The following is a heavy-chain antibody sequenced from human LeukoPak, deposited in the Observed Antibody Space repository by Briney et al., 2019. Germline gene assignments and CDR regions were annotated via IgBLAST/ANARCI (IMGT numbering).Heavy chain of an antibody. Sequence: GGSLRLSCAASGFTFSTYGMHWVRQAPGKGLEWVAVIWYDGSNKYYADSGKGRFTISRDNSKNTLYLQLNSLRAEDTAVYYCARAYAWGSGRLLPIFWGQGTLVTVSS. V-gene: IGHV3-33*01. J-gene: IGHJ4*02. D-gene: IGHD3-16*01. CDR2: IWYDGSNK. CDR3: ARAYAWGSGRLLPIF. CDR1: GFTFSTYG.